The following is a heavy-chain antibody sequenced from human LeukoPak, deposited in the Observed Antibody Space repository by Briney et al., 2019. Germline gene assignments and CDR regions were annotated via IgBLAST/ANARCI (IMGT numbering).Heavy chain of an antibody. CDR1: GFTFTSSA. Sequence: PGGSLRLCCPASGFTFTSSAMHWVRQAPGKGLEYLSGVSSNGVNTYYADSVKGRFTISRDNSKNTLYLQMSSLRAEDTAVYYCVKGSKYSNGWLDYWGQGTLVTVSS. J-gene: IGHJ4*02. CDR2: VSSNGVNT. CDR3: VKGSKYSNGWLDY. V-gene: IGHV3-64D*06. D-gene: IGHD6-19*01.